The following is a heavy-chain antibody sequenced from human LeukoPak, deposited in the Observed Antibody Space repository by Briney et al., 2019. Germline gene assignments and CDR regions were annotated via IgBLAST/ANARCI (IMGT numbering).Heavy chain of an antibody. V-gene: IGHV4-59*01. CDR2: IYYSGST. D-gene: IGHD3-10*01. CDR3: ARFEAENGVDY. CDR1: GGSISSYY. Sequence: PSETLSLTCTVSGGSISSYYWSWIRQPPGKGLEWIGYIYYSGSTNYNPSLKSRVTILVDTSKNQFSLKLSPVTAADTAVYYCARFEAENGVDYWGQGTLVTVSS. J-gene: IGHJ4*02.